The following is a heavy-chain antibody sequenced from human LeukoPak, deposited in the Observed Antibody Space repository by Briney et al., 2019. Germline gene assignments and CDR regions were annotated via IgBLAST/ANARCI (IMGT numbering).Heavy chain of an antibody. CDR1: GFTVSSND. V-gene: IGHV3-53*01. CDR2: VKTDGTD. CDR3: AKDITVFDY. Sequence: PGGSLRLSCAASGFTVSSNDMSWVRQAPGKGLEWVSGVKTDGTDIGYADSVKGRFTISRDNSKNTLYLQMNSLRAEDTAVYYCAKDITVFDYWGQGTLVTVS. J-gene: IGHJ4*02.